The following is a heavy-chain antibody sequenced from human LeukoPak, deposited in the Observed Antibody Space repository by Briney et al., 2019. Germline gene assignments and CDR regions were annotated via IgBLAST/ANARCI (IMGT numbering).Heavy chain of an antibody. V-gene: IGHV3-21*01. CDR3: ASRNQYCGGDCFWAFDI. Sequence: GGSLRLSCAASGFTFSSYWMNWVRQAPGKGLEWVSSISSSGSYIYYADSVKGRFTISRDNAKNSLYLQMNSLRAEDTAVYYCASRNQYCGGDCFWAFDIWGQGTMVTVSS. J-gene: IGHJ3*02. D-gene: IGHD2-21*02. CDR2: ISSSGSYI. CDR1: GFTFSSYW.